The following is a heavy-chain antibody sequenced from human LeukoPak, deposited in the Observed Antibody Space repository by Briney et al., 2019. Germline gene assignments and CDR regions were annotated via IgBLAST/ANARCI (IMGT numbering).Heavy chain of an antibody. CDR3: ARIVGATKGNDY. CDR2: MNPNRGDT. V-gene: IGHV1-2*02. CDR1: GYTFTGYY. D-gene: IGHD1-26*01. J-gene: IGHJ4*02. Sequence: ASVKVSCKASGYTFTGYYIHWMRQAPGQGLEWMGWMNPNRGDTSYAQKFQGRVTMTRDTSISTAYMELSRLRSDDTAVYYCARIVGATKGNDYWGQGTLVTVSS.